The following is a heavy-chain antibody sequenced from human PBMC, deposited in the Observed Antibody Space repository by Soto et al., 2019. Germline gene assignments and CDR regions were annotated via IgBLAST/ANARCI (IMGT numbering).Heavy chain of an antibody. D-gene: IGHD3-10*01. CDR2: FDPEDGET. V-gene: IGHV1-24*01. J-gene: IGHJ4*02. CDR1: GYTLTELS. Sequence: ASVKVSCKVSGYTLTELSMHWVRQAPGKGLEWMGGFDPEDGETIYAQKFQGRVTMTEDTSTDTAYMELSSLRSEDTAVYYCALTSPFFGELFYFDYWGQGTLVTVSS. CDR3: ALTSPFFGELFYFDY.